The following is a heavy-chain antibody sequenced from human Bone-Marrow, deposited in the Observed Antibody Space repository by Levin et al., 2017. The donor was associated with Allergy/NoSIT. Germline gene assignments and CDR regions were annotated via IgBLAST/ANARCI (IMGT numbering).Heavy chain of an antibody. CDR3: AKSPVSSSWFYWYFDL. CDR1: GFTFSSYA. J-gene: IGHJ2*01. Sequence: QTGGSLRLSCAASGFTFSSYAMSWVRQAPGKGLQWVSAIIGSGYNRYYADSVKGRFIISRDNSKNTLFLHMNSLRAEDTAVYYCAKSPVSSSWFYWYFDLWGRGTLVTVSS. CDR2: IIGSGYNR. D-gene: IGHD6-13*01. V-gene: IGHV3-23*01.